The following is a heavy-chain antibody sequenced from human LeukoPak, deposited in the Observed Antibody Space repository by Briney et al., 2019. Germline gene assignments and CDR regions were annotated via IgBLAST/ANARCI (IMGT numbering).Heavy chain of an antibody. D-gene: IGHD5-18*01. Sequence: GGSLRLSCAASGFTFSNAWMSWVRQAPGKGLEWVGRIKSKIDGGTIDYAAPVKGGFTLSRDDSENTVYLQMSSLKTEDTAVYYCTTVGYSYGYGLDYWGQGTLVTVSA. CDR3: TTVGYSYGYGLDY. CDR1: GFTFSNAW. V-gene: IGHV3-15*01. J-gene: IGHJ4*02. CDR2: IKSKIDGGTI.